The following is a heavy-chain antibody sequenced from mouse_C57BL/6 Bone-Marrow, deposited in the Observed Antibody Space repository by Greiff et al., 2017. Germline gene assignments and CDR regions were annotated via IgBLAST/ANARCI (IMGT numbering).Heavy chain of an antibody. V-gene: IGHV1-85*01. CDR1: GYTFTSYD. CDR2: IYPRDGST. Sequence: VKLQESGPELVKPGASVKLSCKASGYTFTSYDINWVKQRPGQGLEWIGWIYPRDGSTKYNEKFNGKATLTVDTSSSTAYMELHRLTSEDSAVYFCARLEFDGSSGDWYFDVWGTGTTVTVSS. J-gene: IGHJ1*03. D-gene: IGHD1-1*01. CDR3: ARLEFDGSSGDWYFDV.